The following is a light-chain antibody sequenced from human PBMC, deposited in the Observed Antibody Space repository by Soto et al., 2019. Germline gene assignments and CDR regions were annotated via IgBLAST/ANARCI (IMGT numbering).Light chain of an antibody. CDR3: QSYDMYLSVSVI. J-gene: IGLJ2*01. Sequence: QSALTQPPSVSGAPGQRVTISCSGSSSNIGADYDVHWYQHLPGTSPKLLIFGNFNRPSGVPDRFSGSKSGTSASLAITGLQAEDEGVYYCQSYDMYLSVSVIFGGGTKVTVL. V-gene: IGLV1-40*01. CDR2: GNF. CDR1: SSNIGADYD.